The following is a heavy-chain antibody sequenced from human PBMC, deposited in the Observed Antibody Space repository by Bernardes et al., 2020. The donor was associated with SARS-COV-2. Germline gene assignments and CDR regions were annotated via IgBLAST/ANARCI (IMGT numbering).Heavy chain of an antibody. V-gene: IGHV3-43*01. Sequence: GGSLRLSCAASGFSFDDYTMHWVRQGPGKGPEWVSLVSWDGSTPDYADSVKGRFIISRDSSRNTLHLQMNSLRKEDTALYYCATERQSLTIFGVGHDAFDFWGQGTMVTVSS. CDR1: GFSFDDYT. D-gene: IGHD3-3*01. J-gene: IGHJ3*01. CDR3: ATERQSLTIFGVGHDAFDF. CDR2: VSWDGSTP.